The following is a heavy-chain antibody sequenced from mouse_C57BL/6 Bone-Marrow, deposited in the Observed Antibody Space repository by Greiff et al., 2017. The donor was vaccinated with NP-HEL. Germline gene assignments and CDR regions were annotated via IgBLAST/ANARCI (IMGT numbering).Heavy chain of an antibody. CDR2: IYPRDGST. D-gene: IGHD1-1*01. CDR1: GYTFTSYD. V-gene: IGHV1-85*01. CDR3: ARVDYGSFYAIDY. J-gene: IGHJ4*01. Sequence: VQLQQSGPELVKPGASVKLSCKASGYTFTSYDINWVKQRPGQGLEWIGWIYPRDGSTKYNEKFKGQATLTVDTSSSTAYMKLHSLTSEDSAVYFCARVDYGSFYAIDYWGQGTSVTVSS.